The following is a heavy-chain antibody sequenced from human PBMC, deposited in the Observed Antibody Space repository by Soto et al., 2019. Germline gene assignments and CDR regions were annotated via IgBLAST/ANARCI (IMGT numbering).Heavy chain of an antibody. J-gene: IGHJ5*02. CDR2: IYYSGST. V-gene: IGHV4-59*08. CDR1: GGSISSYY. D-gene: IGHD2-8*01. CDR3: ARHEETNGDRNWFDP. Sequence: SETLSLTCTVSGGSISSYYWSWIRQPPGMGLEWIGYIYYSGSTNYNPSLKSRVTISVDTSKNQFSLKLSSVTAADTAVYYCARHEETNGDRNWFDPWGQGTLVTVSS.